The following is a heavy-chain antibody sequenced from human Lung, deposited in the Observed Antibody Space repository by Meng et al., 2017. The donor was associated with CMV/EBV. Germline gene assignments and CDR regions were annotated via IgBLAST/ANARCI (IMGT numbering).Heavy chain of an antibody. CDR2: ISSSSSTI. CDR1: GFTFSSYS. CDR3: ARVENYDFWSGYYSFPYYFDY. D-gene: IGHD3-3*01. Sequence: GGSLRLSCAASGFTFSSYSMNWVRQAPGKGLEWVSYISSSSSTIYYADSVKGRFTISRDNAKNSLYLQMNSLRAEDTAVYYCARVENYDFWSGYYSFPYYFDYWGQGXLVTVSS. J-gene: IGHJ4*02. V-gene: IGHV3-48*04.